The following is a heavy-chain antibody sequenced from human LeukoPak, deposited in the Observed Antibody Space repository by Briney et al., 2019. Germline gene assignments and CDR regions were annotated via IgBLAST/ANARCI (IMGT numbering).Heavy chain of an antibody. Sequence: SETLSLTCTVSGGSITSNNYYWGWIRQPPGKGLEWIGSIYYSGSTYYNPSLKSRVTISVDTSKNQFSLKLSSVTAADTAVYYCARERGVTYYYDPHPTSNFDYWGQGTLVTVSS. D-gene: IGHD3-22*01. CDR2: IYYSGST. J-gene: IGHJ4*02. V-gene: IGHV4-39*07. CDR3: ARERGVTYYYDPHPTSNFDY. CDR1: GGSITSNNYY.